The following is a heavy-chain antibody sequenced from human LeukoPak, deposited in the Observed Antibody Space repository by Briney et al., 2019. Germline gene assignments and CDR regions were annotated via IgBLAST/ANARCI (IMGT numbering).Heavy chain of an antibody. V-gene: IGHV3-48*04. Sequence: GALRLSCAAFGFTLSSYTMDWVGRAPGKGLGWVSCFISISGTIYYADSVKGRFTISRDNAKNSLYLQMKSLSAEDTAVYYCERDQREIYYYDSSGYNRYNFFDYWGQGTLVTVSS. D-gene: IGHD3-22*01. CDR1: GFTLSSYT. CDR2: FISISGTI. CDR3: ERDQREIYYYDSSGYNRYNFFDY. J-gene: IGHJ4*02.